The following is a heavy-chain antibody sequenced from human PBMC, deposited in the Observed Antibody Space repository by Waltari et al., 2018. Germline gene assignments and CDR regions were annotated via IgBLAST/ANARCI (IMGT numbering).Heavy chain of an antibody. J-gene: IGHJ4*02. CDR1: GFTFSSYA. CDR3: AKDIRGGRYFDWLSQGDY. D-gene: IGHD3-9*01. V-gene: IGHV3-23*01. CDR2: ISGSGGST. Sequence: EVQLLESGGGLVQPGGSLRLSCAASGFTFSSYAMSWVRQAPGKGLEWVSAISGSGGSTYYADSVKGRVTISRDNSKNTLYLQMNSLRAEDTAVYYCAKDIRGGRYFDWLSQGDYWGQGTLVTVSS.